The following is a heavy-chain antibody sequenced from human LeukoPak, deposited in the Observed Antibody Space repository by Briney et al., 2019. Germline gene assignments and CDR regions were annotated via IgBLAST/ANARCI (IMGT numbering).Heavy chain of an antibody. V-gene: IGHV3-23*01. D-gene: IGHD3-22*01. CDR3: VKYYDSSGSYYFDY. Sequence: GGSLRLSCAASGFTFSSYAMSWVRQAPGKGLEWVSTISGSGASTYYADSVKGRFTISKDNSKNTLYLQMNSLRAEDTAVYYCVKYYDSSGSYYFDYWGQGTLLTVSS. CDR2: ISGSGAST. CDR1: GFTFSSYA. J-gene: IGHJ4*02.